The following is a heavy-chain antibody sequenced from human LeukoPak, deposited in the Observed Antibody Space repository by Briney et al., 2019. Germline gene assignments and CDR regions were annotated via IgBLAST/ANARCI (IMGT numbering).Heavy chain of an antibody. CDR1: GGSFSGYY. CDR3: ARDILTGLNP. D-gene: IGHD3-9*01. J-gene: IGHJ5*02. V-gene: IGHV4-34*01. CDR2: INHSGST. Sequence: SETLSLTCAVYGGSFSGYYWSWLRQSPGKGLEWIGEINHSGSTTYNPSLKSRVTISVVTSKKQFSLRLNSVTAADTAVYYCARDILTGLNPWGQGTLVTVSS.